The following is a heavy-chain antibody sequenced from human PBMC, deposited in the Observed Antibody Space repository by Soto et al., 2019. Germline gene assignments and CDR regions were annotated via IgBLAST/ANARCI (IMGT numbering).Heavy chain of an antibody. CDR2: INHSGGI. D-gene: IGHD6-19*01. CDR3: GPRGAVADARGY. V-gene: IGHV4-34*01. J-gene: IGHJ4*02. CDR1: GGSFSDFY. Sequence: QVQLQQWGAGLLKPSETLSLTCAVYGGSFSDFYWTWIRQLPGKGLEWIGEINHSGGINYNPSLKSRVGRSVDTSKNQFSLTLRSVTAADTAVYYCGPRGAVADARGYWGQGTLVSDSS.